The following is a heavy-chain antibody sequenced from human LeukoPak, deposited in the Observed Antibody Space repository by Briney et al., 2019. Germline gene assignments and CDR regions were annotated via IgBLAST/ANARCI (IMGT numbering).Heavy chain of an antibody. CDR2: INSDGINT. Sequence: GGSLRLSCAASGFTFSNYWMHWVRHAPGKGLVWVSRINSDGINTSYADSVKGRFTSSRDNAKNTLNLQMNSLGAEDTAVYYCARDLGQYYDTSDNWFDPWGQGTLVTVSS. V-gene: IGHV3-74*01. CDR1: GFTFSNYW. J-gene: IGHJ5*02. CDR3: ARDLGQYYDTSDNWFDP. D-gene: IGHD3-22*01.